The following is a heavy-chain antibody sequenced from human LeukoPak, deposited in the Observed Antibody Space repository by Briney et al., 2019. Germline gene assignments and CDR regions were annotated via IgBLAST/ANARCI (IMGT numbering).Heavy chain of an antibody. CDR2: INHSGST. CDR3: ARRDYDYVWGSYRPRAFDI. CDR1: GGSFSGYY. J-gene: IGHJ3*02. Sequence: PSETLSLTCAVYGGSFSGYYWSWIRQPPGKGLEWIGEINHSGSTNYNPSLKSRVTISVDTSKNQFSLKLSSVTAADTAVYYCARRDYDYVWGSYRPRAFDIWGQGTMVTVS. D-gene: IGHD3-16*02. V-gene: IGHV4-34*01.